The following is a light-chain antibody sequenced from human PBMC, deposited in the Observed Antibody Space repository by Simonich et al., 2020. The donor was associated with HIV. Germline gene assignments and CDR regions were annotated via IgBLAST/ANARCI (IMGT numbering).Light chain of an antibody. CDR2: GAS. CDR1: QNVASN. V-gene: IGKV3D-15*01. CDR3: QQYNNWPSPFT. Sequence: EIVMTQSPATLSVSQGERATLSCRASQNVASNLAWYQQKTGQAPRLLIYGASSRATGIPDRFSGSGFGTEFTLTISSMQSEDFAVYYCQQYNNWPSPFTFGPGTKVDIK. J-gene: IGKJ3*01.